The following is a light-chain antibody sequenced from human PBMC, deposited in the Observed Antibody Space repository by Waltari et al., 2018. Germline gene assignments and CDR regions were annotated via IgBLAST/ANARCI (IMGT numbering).Light chain of an antibody. CDR1: QSLVHSDGNTY. Sequence: VVMTQSPLSLLVTLGQPASISCRSSQSLVHSDGNTYLSWFQQRPGQSPRRLIYKVSNRYSGVPDRFSGSGSGTDFTLKISRVEAEDVGVYYCMQGTHWPPWTFGQGTKVEIQ. CDR3: MQGTHWPPWT. V-gene: IGKV2-30*02. CDR2: KVS. J-gene: IGKJ1*01.